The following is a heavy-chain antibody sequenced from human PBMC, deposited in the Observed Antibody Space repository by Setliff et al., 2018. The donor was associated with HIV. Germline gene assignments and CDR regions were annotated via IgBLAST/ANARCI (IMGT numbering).Heavy chain of an antibody. D-gene: IGHD6-13*01. CDR3: AREDSSSWYSSLSF. CDR1: GDPINSGSYH. J-gene: IGHJ1*01. V-gene: IGHV4-61*02. Sequence: PSETLSLTCTVSGDPINSGSYHWNWIRQPAGKGMEWIGRIYISGSSNYNPSLTSRVTISVDTSKNQFSLKLSSVTAADTAIYYCAREDSSSWYSSLSFWGQGTLVTVSS. CDR2: IYISGSS.